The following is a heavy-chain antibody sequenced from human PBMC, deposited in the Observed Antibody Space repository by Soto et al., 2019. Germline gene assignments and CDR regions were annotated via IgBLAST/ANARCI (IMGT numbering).Heavy chain of an antibody. J-gene: IGHJ6*02. CDR1: GFTFSSYS. Sequence: VSLRLSCAASGFTFSSYSMNWVRQAPGKGLEWVSSISSSSSYIYYADSVKGRFTISRDNAKNSLYLQMNSLRAEDTAVYYCASHSSSYKAYYYGMDVWGQGTTVTVSS. CDR3: ASHSSSYKAYYYGMDV. D-gene: IGHD6-6*01. V-gene: IGHV3-21*01. CDR2: ISSSSSYI.